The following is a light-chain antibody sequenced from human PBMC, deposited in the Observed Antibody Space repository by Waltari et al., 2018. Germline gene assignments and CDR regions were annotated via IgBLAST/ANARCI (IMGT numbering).Light chain of an antibody. CDR3: QQYYSTSLT. CDR1: QSVFYISDNNNY. J-gene: IGKJ4*01. V-gene: IGKV4-1*01. Sequence: DIVLTQSPDSLAVSLGERATIDCKSSQSVFYISDNNNYLAWYQQKPGQPPKLLIYWASTRDSGVPDRFSGSGSGTHFTLSISGLQAEDVAVYYCQQYYSTSLTFGGGTKVEIK. CDR2: WAS.